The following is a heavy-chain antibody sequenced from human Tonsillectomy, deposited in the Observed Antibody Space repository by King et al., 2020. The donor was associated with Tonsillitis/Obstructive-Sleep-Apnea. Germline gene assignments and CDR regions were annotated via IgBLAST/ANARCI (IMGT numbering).Heavy chain of an antibody. CDR1: GFNFNNYG. Sequence: QLVQSGGGVVQPGRSLRLSCAASGFNFNNYGMHWVRQAPGKGLEWVAIIWYDGSNKYYADSVKGRFTISRDNSKNTLYLQMNSLRAEDTAVYYCARDDGGGRGDFDYWGQGTLVTVSS. J-gene: IGHJ4*02. CDR2: IWYDGSNK. D-gene: IGHD2-15*01. CDR3: ARDDGGGRGDFDY. V-gene: IGHV3-33*01.